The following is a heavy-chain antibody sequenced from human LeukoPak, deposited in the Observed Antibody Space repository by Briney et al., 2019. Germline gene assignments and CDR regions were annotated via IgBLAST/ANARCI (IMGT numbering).Heavy chain of an antibody. J-gene: IGHJ4*02. CDR3: ARASFYRGSLPRREQSHFDY. CDR1: GGSISSGIYY. D-gene: IGHD2-15*01. CDR2: IYYSGST. Sequence: SETLSLTCTVSGGSISSGIYYWGWIRQSPGKGLEWIGSIYYSGSTYYNPSLKSRVTISVDTSKNQFSLKLSSVTAADTAVYYCARASFYRGSLPRREQSHFDYWGQGTLVTVSS. V-gene: IGHV4-39*07.